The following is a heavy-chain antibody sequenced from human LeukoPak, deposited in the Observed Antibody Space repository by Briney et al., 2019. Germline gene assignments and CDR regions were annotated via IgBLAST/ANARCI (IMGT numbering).Heavy chain of an antibody. D-gene: IGHD3-22*01. CDR2: ISSSSSTI. J-gene: IGHJ4*02. V-gene: IGHV3-48*01. CDR1: GFTFSSHS. Sequence: GGFLRLSCAASGFTFSSHSMNRVRQAPGKGLEWVSYISSSSSTIYYADSVKGRFTISRDNAKNSLYLQMNGLRAEDTAVYYCARGAYYYEDWGQGTLVTVSS. CDR3: ARGAYYYED.